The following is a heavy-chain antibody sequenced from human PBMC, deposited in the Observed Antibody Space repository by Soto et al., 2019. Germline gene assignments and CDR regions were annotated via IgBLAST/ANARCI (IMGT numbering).Heavy chain of an antibody. J-gene: IGHJ5*02. V-gene: IGHV1-69*01. CDR1: GTTFDRFT. Sequence: QVLLVQSGPELKNPGSSVKVSCKPSGTTFDRFTFNWVRQAPGQGLEWMGGFVPMFGSASIAQRFQGRLRINADASEGTGYMELSDLRSEDTAIYFCAREDDTTGHYSWLDPWGPGTLVTVSS. CDR2: FVPMFGSA. CDR3: AREDDTTGHYSWLDP. D-gene: IGHD1-1*01.